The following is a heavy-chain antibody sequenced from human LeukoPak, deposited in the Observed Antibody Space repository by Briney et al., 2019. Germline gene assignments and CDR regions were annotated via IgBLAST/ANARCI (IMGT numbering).Heavy chain of an antibody. CDR1: GGSISSYY. J-gene: IGHJ3*01. D-gene: IGHD6-13*01. CDR2: VYYTGST. V-gene: IGHV4-59*01. CDR3: ARISSSNWYNERGAFDV. Sequence: SETLSLTCTVSGGSISSYYWSWVRQPPGKGQEWIGFVYYTGSTNYSPSLKSRVTISVDTSKNQFSLKLRSVTAADTAVYYCARISSSNWYNERGAFDVWGQGTMVTVSS.